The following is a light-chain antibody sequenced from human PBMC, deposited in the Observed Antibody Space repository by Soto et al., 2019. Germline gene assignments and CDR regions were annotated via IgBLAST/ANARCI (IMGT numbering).Light chain of an antibody. V-gene: IGKV3-11*01. J-gene: IGKJ4*01. CDR2: DAS. CDR1: QSVSSY. Sequence: ESVFTQSAATLSLSPGERATLSCRASQSVSSYLAWYQQKPGQAPRLLIYDASNRATGIPARFSGSGSGTDFTLTISSLEPEDFAVYYCQQRSNWPPNTFGGGTKVDIK. CDR3: QQRSNWPPNT.